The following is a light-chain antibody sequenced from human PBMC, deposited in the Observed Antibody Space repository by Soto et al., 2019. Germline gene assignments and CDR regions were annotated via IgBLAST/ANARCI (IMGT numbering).Light chain of an antibody. V-gene: IGKV3-20*01. Sequence: ENLLTQSPGPLSLSPGEGATLSCRSSRGLSANYLAWYQQKPGQAPTLLIYGASIRAAGIPDRFSGSGSGTDFTLTIRRLEPDDFAVYYCQQYSSSPRTFGQGTKVDI. CDR3: QQYSSSPRT. CDR2: GAS. J-gene: IGKJ1*01. CDR1: RGLSANY.